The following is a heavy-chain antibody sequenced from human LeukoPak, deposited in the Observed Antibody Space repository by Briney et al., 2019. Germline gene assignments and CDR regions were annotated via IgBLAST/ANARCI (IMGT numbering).Heavy chain of an antibody. Sequence: GGSLRLSCAASGFIFRNYWMSWVRQAPGKGLEWVANIKEDGSEKYYVESVKGRFTISRDNAKNSLYLQMSSLRAENTAVYYCARGVIIRGRLDPWGQGTLVTVSS. CDR1: GFIFRNYW. CDR3: ARGVIIRGRLDP. J-gene: IGHJ5*02. D-gene: IGHD3-16*02. V-gene: IGHV3-7*01. CDR2: IKEDGSEK.